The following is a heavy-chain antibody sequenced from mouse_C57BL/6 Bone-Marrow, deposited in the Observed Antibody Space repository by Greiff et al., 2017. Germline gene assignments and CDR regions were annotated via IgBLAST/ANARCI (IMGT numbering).Heavy chain of an antibody. CDR1: GFNIKDDY. V-gene: IGHV14-4*01. CDR2: IDPENGDT. Sequence: EVNVVESGAELVRPGASVKLSCTASGFNIKDDYMHWVKQRPEQGLEWIGWIDPENGDTEYASKFQGKATITADTSSNTAYLQLSSLTSEDTAVYYCTPYGKFDYWGQGTTLTVSS. CDR3: TPYGKFDY. D-gene: IGHD2-1*01. J-gene: IGHJ2*01.